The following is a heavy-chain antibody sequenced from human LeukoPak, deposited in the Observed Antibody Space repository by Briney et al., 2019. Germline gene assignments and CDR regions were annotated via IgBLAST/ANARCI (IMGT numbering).Heavy chain of an antibody. V-gene: IGHV3-23*01. CDR2: ISHSGGST. CDR3: AKDHVPMELPCDY. CDR1: GFTFSSYG. Sequence: PGGSLRLSCVASGFTFSSYGMSWVRQAPGKGLEWVSAISHSGGSTYYADSVKGRFTISRDNSKNTLYLQMDSLRAEDTAVYYCAKDHVPMELPCDYWGQGTLVTVSS. J-gene: IGHJ4*02. D-gene: IGHD4/OR15-4a*01.